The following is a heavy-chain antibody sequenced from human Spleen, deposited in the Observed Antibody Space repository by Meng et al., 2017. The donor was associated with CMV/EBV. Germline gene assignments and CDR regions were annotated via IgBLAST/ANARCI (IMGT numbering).Heavy chain of an antibody. CDR1: GGSISSSSYY. D-gene: IGHD4-17*01. V-gene: IGHV4-39*07. Sequence: SETLSLTCTVSGGSISSSSYYWGWIRQPPGKGLEWIGSIYYSGSTYCNPSLKSRVTISVDTSKNQFSLKLSSVTAADTAVYYCARGGMTTVTDGHFFVVYWGQGTLVTVSS. CDR3: ARGGMTTVTDGHFFVVY. CDR2: IYYSGST. J-gene: IGHJ4*02.